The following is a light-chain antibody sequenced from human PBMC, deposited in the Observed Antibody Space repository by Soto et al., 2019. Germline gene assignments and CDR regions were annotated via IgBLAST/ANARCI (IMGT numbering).Light chain of an antibody. CDR1: SSDVGGYNY. Sequence: LTQPASVSGSPGQSITISCTGTSSDVGGYNYVSWYQQHPGKAPKLMIYEVSNRPSGVSNRFSGSKSGNTASLTISGLQAEDEADYYCSSYTSSSTLVFGTGTRSPS. CDR2: EVS. J-gene: IGLJ1*01. V-gene: IGLV2-14*01. CDR3: SSYTSSSTLV.